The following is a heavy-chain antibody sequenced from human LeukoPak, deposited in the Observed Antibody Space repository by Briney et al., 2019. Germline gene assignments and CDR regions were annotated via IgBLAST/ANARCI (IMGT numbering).Heavy chain of an antibody. Sequence: SETLSLTCSVSGGSVSSYYWSWIRQPPGKGLEWIGYIFNTGITSYNPSLNIRAIISVETSKNQFSLKIYSVNAADTAVYYCARNFPGRTEEVWGQGTTVTVSS. J-gene: IGHJ6*02. CDR3: ARNFPGRTEEV. V-gene: IGHV4-59*02. CDR2: IFNTGIT. CDR1: GGSVSSYY.